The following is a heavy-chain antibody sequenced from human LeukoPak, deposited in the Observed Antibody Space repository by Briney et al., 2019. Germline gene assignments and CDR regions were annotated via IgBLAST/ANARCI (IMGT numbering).Heavy chain of an antibody. CDR1: GFTFSSYS. V-gene: IGHV3-21*01. CDR3: ARDDGELMYYGSGSFDY. J-gene: IGHJ4*02. CDR2: ISSSSSYI. D-gene: IGHD3-10*01. Sequence: GGSLRLSCAASGFTFSSYSMNWVRQAPGKGLEWVSSISSSSSYIYYADSVKGRFTISRDNAKNSLYLQMNSLRAEDTAVYYCARDDGELMYYGSGSFDYWGQGTLVTVSS.